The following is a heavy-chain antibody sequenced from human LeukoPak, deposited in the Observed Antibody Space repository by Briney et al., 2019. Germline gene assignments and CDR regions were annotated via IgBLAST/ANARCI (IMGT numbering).Heavy chain of an antibody. CDR3: VRDRGTYRPIDY. CDR1: AFSLNAYN. J-gene: IGHJ4*02. Sequence: GGSLRLSCAASAFSLNAYNMNWVRQAPGKGLEWVSSISYTGTYIYYADSVKGRFTISRDNAQYSLYLQMNSLRAEDTAIYYCVRDRGTYRPIDYWGQGALVTVSS. D-gene: IGHD1-26*01. V-gene: IGHV3-21*04. CDR2: ISYTGTYI.